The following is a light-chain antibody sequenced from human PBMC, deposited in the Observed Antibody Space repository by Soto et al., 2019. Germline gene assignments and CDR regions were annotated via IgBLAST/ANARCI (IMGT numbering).Light chain of an antibody. CDR1: SSDVGGYNY. CDR2: DVS. Sequence: QSALTQPASVSESPGQSITISCTGTSSDVGGYNYVSWYQQHPGKAPKLMIFDVSSRPSGVSNRFSGSKSGNTASLTISGLQAGDEADYYCSSYTSSSTLVFGTGTKLTVL. CDR3: SSYTSSSTLV. J-gene: IGLJ1*01. V-gene: IGLV2-14*01.